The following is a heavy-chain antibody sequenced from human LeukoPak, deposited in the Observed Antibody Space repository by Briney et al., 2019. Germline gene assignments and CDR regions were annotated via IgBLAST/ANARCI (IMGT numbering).Heavy chain of an antibody. J-gene: IGHJ5*02. V-gene: IGHV4-30-2*01. Sequence: SQTLSLTCTVSGGSISSGLYYWSWIRQPPGKGLEWIGYIYHSGSTYYNPSLKSRVTISVDRSKNQFSLKLSSVTAADTAVYYCARVPKAAAGGRPFDPWGQGTLVTVSS. D-gene: IGHD6-13*01. CDR2: IYHSGST. CDR3: ARVPKAAAGGRPFDP. CDR1: GGSISSGLYY.